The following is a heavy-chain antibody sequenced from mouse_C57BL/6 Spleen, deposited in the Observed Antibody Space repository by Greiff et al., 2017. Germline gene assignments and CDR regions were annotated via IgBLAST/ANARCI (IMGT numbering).Heavy chain of an antibody. CDR3: VIYYDYGVWFAY. Sequence: QVQLQQSGAELVKPGASVKISCKASGYAFSSYWMNWVKQRPGKGLEWIGQIYPGDGDTNYNGKFKGKATLTADKSSSTAYMQLSSLTSEDSAVYFCVIYYDYGVWFAYWGQGTLVTVSA. D-gene: IGHD2-4*01. CDR2: IYPGDGDT. CDR1: GYAFSSYW. V-gene: IGHV1-80*01. J-gene: IGHJ3*01.